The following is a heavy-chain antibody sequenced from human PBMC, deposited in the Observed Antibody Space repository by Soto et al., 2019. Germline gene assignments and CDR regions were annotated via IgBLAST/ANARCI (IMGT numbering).Heavy chain of an antibody. CDR1: GGSISSSSYY. Sequence: SETLSLTCTVSGGSISSSSYYWGWIRQPPGKGLEWIGSIYYSGSTYYNPSLKSRVTISVDTSKNQFSLKLSSVTAADTAVYYCARQRTLSGYGMDVWGQGTTVTVSS. CDR3: ARQRTLSGYGMDV. CDR2: IYYSGST. D-gene: IGHD3-3*02. V-gene: IGHV4-39*01. J-gene: IGHJ6*02.